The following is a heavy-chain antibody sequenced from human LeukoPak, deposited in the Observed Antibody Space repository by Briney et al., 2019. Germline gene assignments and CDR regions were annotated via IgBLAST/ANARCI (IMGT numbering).Heavy chain of an antibody. D-gene: IGHD2-2*01. CDR2: ISYDGSNK. V-gene: IGHV3-30*18. CDR3: AKDHCSSTSCYYYYYGMDV. CDR1: GFTFSSYG. J-gene: IGHJ6*02. Sequence: GGSLRLSCAASGFTFSSYGMHWVRQAPGKGLEWVAVISYDGSNKYYADSVKGRFTISRDNSKNTLYPQMNSLRAEDTAVYYCAKDHCSSTSCYYYYYGMDVWGQGTTVTVSS.